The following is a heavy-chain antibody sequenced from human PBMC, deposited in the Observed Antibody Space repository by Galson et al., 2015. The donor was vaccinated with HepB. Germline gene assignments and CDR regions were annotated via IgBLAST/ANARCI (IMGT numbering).Heavy chain of an antibody. CDR3: ARVSTWTYYYYYCYMDV. V-gene: IGHV3-11*01. CDR2: ISSSGSTI. J-gene: IGHJ6*03. Sequence: SLRLSCAASGFTFSDYYMSWIRQAPGKGLEWVSYISSSGSTIYYADSVKGRFTISRDNAKNSLYLQMNSLRAEDTAVYYCARVSTWTYYYYYCYMDVWGKGTTVTVSS. D-gene: IGHD2/OR15-2a*01. CDR1: GFTFSDYY.